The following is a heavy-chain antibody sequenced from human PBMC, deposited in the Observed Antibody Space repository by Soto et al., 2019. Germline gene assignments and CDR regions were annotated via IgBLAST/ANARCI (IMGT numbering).Heavy chain of an antibody. J-gene: IGHJ4*02. Sequence: QVQLVESGGGLVKPGGSLRLSCAASGFTFSDYYMTWIRQAPGKVPEWVSCISSTSSFTTYADSVKGRFTISRDDATNSVYLEMSSLRAEDTAVYCCARGRAAAGNVVGYWGQGTLVTVSS. V-gene: IGHV3-11*05. CDR2: ISSTSSFT. CDR1: GFTFSDYY. D-gene: IGHD6-13*01. CDR3: ARGRAAAGNVVGY.